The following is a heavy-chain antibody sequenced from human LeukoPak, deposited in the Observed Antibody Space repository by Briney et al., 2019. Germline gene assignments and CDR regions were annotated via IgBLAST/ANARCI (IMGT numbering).Heavy chain of an antibody. V-gene: IGHV3-21*01. CDR3: ARAAGGDGGIDP. D-gene: IGHD2-21*01. CDR1: GFTFSSYS. Sequence: PGGSLRLSCAASGFTFSSYSMNWVLQAPGKGLECVSSISSSSSYIYYADSVKGRFTISRDNAKNSLYLQMNSLRAEDTAVYYCARAAGGDGGIDPWGQGTLVTVSS. CDR2: ISSSSSYI. J-gene: IGHJ5*02.